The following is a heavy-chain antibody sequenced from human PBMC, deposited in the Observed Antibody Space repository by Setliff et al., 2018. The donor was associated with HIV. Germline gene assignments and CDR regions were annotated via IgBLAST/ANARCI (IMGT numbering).Heavy chain of an antibody. CDR2: IYYSGTT. V-gene: IGHV4-59*11. CDR1: GASISSHY. D-gene: IGHD1-26*01. CDR3: AIRSRLGGSSNYLDF. Sequence: TSETLSLTCTISGASISSHYWSWIRQPPGKGLEWIGYIYYSGTTNYNPSLKSRVTISVDTSKNQFSLKLSSVTAADTAVYYCAIRSRLGGSSNYLDFWGQGTLVTVSS. J-gene: IGHJ4*02.